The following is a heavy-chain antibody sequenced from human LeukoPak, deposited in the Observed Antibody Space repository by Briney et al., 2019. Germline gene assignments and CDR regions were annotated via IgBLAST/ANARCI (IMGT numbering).Heavy chain of an antibody. CDR2: INPNSGGT. V-gene: IGHV1-2*02. D-gene: IGHD2-15*01. Sequence: GASVKVSCKASGYTFTGYYMHWVRQAPGQGLEWMGWINPNSGGTNYAQKFQGRVTMTRDTSISTAYMELSRLRSDDTAVYYCARGGQGIVVEDAFDIWGQGTMVTVSS. J-gene: IGHJ3*02. CDR1: GYTFTGYY. CDR3: ARGGQGIVVEDAFDI.